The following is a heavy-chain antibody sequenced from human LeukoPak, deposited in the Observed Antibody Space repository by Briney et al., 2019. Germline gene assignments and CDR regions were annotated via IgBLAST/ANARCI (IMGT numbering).Heavy chain of an antibody. CDR1: GGTFSSYA. CDR2: IIPIFGTA. CDR3: AREPPHYDFWSDRDSTP. Sequence: GSSVKVSCKASGGTFSSYAISWVRQAPGQGLEWMGGIIPIFGTANYAQKFQGRVTITADESTSTAYMELSSLRSEDTAVYYCAREPPHYDFWSDRDSTPWGQGTLVTVSS. V-gene: IGHV1-69*01. D-gene: IGHD3-3*01. J-gene: IGHJ5*02.